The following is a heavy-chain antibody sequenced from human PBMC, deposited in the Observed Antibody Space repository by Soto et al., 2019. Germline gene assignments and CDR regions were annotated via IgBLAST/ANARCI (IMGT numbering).Heavy chain of an antibody. V-gene: IGHV3-30*18. CDR1: GFTFSNYG. CDR3: AKYIEVGFSGYEGNGMDV. J-gene: IGHJ6*02. D-gene: IGHD5-12*01. CDR2: ISYDGSNK. Sequence: GGSLRLSFAASGFTFSNYGLDWVRRSPGKGLGGGAGISYDGSNKYFADSLKGRFTISRDNSKNTLYLQMNRLRAEDTAVNYFAKYIEVGFSGYEGNGMDVWGQGTTVTVSS.